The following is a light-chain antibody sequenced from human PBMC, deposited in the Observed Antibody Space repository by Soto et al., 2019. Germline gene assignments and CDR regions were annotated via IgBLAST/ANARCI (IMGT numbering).Light chain of an antibody. CDR1: QSVLFSSNNQNY. Sequence: DIVMTQSPDSLAVSLGERATINCKSSQSVLFSSNNQNYLAWYQHKAGQPPRLLIHWASTRESGVPDRFSGSGSATDFTLTISSLQAEDVALYYCQQYWRSPYTFGQGTKLEIK. CDR3: QQYWRSPYT. CDR2: WAS. V-gene: IGKV4-1*01. J-gene: IGKJ2*01.